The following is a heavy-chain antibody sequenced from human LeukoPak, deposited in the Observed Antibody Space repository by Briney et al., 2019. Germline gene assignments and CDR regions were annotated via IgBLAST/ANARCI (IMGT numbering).Heavy chain of an antibody. D-gene: IGHD1-26*01. J-gene: IGHJ4*02. V-gene: IGHV5-51*01. Sequence: GESLKISCKGSGYSFTSYCIVWVRQMPGKGLQGMGFIYPGDSDTRYCPSFQGQVTISAYKSISTAYLQWSSLKASDTAMYYCASSYSGSYYFDYWGQGTLVTVSS. CDR2: IYPGDSDT. CDR1: GYSFTSYC. CDR3: ASSYSGSYYFDY.